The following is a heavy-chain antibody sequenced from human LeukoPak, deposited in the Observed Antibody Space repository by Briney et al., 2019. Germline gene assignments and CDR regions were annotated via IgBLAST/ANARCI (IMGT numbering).Heavy chain of an antibody. CDR1: GFTFSGSA. Sequence: PGGPPRLSCAASGFTFSGSAIHWVRQASGKGLEWVGRIRSKASSYATSSAASVKGRFTISRDDSKNTAYLQMNSLKTEDTAVYYCTRDYGVPFDYWGQGTLVTVSS. D-gene: IGHD4-17*01. J-gene: IGHJ4*02. V-gene: IGHV3-73*01. CDR3: TRDYGVPFDY. CDR2: IRSKASSYAT.